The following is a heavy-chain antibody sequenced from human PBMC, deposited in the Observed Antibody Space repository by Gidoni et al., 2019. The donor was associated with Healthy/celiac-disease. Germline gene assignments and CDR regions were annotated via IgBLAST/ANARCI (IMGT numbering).Heavy chain of an antibody. CDR2: IIPIFGTA. V-gene: IGHV1-69*01. J-gene: IGHJ4*02. Sequence: QVQLVQSGAAVQKPGSSVKVSCTSSGGTFSSSAISWVRQAPGQGLEWMGGIIPIFGTANYAQKFQGRVTITADESTSTAYMELSSLRSEDTAVYYCARDSDPYSSGWLRRGDYWGQGTLVTVSS. CDR1: GGTFSSSA. D-gene: IGHD6-19*01. CDR3: ARDSDPYSSGWLRRGDY.